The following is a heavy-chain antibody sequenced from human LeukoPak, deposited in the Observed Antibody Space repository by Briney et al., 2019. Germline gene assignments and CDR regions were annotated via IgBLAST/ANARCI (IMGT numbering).Heavy chain of an antibody. V-gene: IGHV5-51*01. Sequence: GESLKISCKTSGYGFPTYGIGWVRQMPDKGLEWMGTIFPGDSDTRYSPSFQGQVTISADKSISTAYLQWSSLKASDTAMYYCARRHFWSGYYMDVWGKGTTVTVSS. CDR3: ARRHFWSGYYMDV. CDR2: IFPGDSDT. J-gene: IGHJ6*03. CDR1: GYGFPTYG. D-gene: IGHD3-3*02.